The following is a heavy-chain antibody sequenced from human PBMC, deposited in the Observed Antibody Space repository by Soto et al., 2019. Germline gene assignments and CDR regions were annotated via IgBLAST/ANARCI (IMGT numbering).Heavy chain of an antibody. CDR1: GFTFTNYG. D-gene: IGHD6-19*01. J-gene: IGHJ4*02. Sequence: GGSLRLSCAVSGFTFTNYGFNWVRQAPGKGLEWVSSVSKSDYTYYSDSVRGRFTISRDNAKNSVSLQMNNLRAEDTAVYYCTREDSIIIPAVADFWGQGTLVTVSS. V-gene: IGHV3-21*01. CDR2: VSKSDYT. CDR3: TREDSIIIPAVADF.